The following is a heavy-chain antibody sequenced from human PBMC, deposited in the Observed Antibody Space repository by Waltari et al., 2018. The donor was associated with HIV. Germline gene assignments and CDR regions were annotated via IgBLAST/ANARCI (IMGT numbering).Heavy chain of an antibody. J-gene: IGHJ4*02. D-gene: IGHD2-2*01. Sequence: QVQLVQSGAEVKKPGASVKVSCKASGYTFTSYDINWVRQATGQGLEWMGWMNHNSGNTGYAQKFQGRVTMTRNTSISTAYMELSSLRSEDTAVYYCASKVLGYCSSTSCFFDYWGQGTLVTVSS. V-gene: IGHV1-8*01. CDR3: ASKVLGYCSSTSCFFDY. CDR1: GYTFTSYD. CDR2: MNHNSGNT.